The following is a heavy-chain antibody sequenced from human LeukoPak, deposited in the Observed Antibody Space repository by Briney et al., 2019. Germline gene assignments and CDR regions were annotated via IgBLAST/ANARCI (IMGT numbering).Heavy chain of an antibody. D-gene: IGHD2-2*01. V-gene: IGHV3-30-3*01. Sequence: PGGSLRLSCAASGFTFSSYAMHWVRQAPGKGLEWVAVISYDGSNKYYADSVKGRFTISRDNSKNTLYLQMNSLRAEDTAVYYCAKVRGGVPAAQYVDYWGQGTLVTVSS. J-gene: IGHJ4*02. CDR1: GFTFSSYA. CDR2: ISYDGSNK. CDR3: AKVRGGVPAAQYVDY.